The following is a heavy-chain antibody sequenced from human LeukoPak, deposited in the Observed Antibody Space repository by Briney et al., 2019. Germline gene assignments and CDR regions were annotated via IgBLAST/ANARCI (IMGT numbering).Heavy chain of an antibody. Sequence: PGGSLRLSCAASGFTFSSYSMNWVRQAPGKGLEWVSSISSSSSYIYYADSVKGRLTISRDNAKNSLYLQMNSLRAEDTAVYYCARSLGDFWSGYWGDAFDIWGQGTMVTVSS. D-gene: IGHD3-3*01. J-gene: IGHJ3*02. CDR2: ISSSSSYI. V-gene: IGHV3-21*01. CDR1: GFTFSSYS. CDR3: ARSLGDFWSGYWGDAFDI.